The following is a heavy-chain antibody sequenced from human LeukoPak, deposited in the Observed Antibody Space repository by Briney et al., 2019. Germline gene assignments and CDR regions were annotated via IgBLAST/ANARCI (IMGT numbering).Heavy chain of an antibody. Sequence: PGGSLRLSCAASGFTFITYWMHWVRQAPGKGLVWVSRINNDGSNTNYADSVKGRFTISRDNAKNTLYLQMNSLRAEDTAVYYCARPSVAGPYFDFWGQGTLVTVSP. V-gene: IGHV3-74*01. CDR3: ARPSVAGPYFDF. J-gene: IGHJ4*02. CDR2: INNDGSNT. CDR1: GFTFITYW. D-gene: IGHD6-19*01.